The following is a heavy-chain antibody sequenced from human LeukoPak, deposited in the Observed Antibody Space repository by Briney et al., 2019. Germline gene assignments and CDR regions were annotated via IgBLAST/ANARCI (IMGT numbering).Heavy chain of an antibody. CDR1: GFTFSSYA. V-gene: IGHV3-23*01. J-gene: IGHJ4*02. CDR2: NSGSGGST. CDR3: AKGDIVVVPTAIN. Sequence: GGSLRLSCAASGFTFSSYAMTWVRQAPGKGLEWVSGNSGSGGSTYYADSVKGRFTISRDNSKNTLYLQMNSLRAEDTAVYYCAKGDIVVVPTAINWGQGTLVTVSS. D-gene: IGHD2-2*01.